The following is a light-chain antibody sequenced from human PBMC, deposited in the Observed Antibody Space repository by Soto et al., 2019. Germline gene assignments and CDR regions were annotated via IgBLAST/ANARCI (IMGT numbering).Light chain of an antibody. CDR3: QQYCTSPLT. V-gene: IGKV3-20*01. CDR1: QSVGSTY. J-gene: IGKJ3*01. CDR2: GVS. Sequence: EIVLTQSPATLSLSPGERATLSCRASQSVGSTYLAWYQQKPGQAPKLLIYGVSSRATGIPDRFSGSGSGTDFTLTISRLEPEDFAVYYCQQYCTSPLTFGPGTKVDI.